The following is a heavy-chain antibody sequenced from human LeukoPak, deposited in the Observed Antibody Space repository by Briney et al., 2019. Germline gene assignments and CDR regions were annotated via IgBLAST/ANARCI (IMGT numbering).Heavy chain of an antibody. CDR2: ISNSGRI. V-gene: IGHV3-23*01. CDR1: GFTFSTYA. CDR3: ARQLTGHFYY. Sequence: GGSLRLSCATSGFTFSTYAFSWVRQAPGKGLEWVADISNSGRIHYADSVKGRFTIPRDNNKAILYLQMDNVTLQDTATYFCARQLTGHFYYWGQGTLVTVSS. D-gene: IGHD5-18*01. J-gene: IGHJ4*02.